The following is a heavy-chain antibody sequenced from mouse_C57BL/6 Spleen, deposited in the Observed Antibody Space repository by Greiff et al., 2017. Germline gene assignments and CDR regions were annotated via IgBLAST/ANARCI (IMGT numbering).Heavy chain of an antibody. CDR1: GFTFSSYG. D-gene: IGHD1-1*01. CDR3: ASFITTGAMDY. J-gene: IGHJ4*01. Sequence: EVKVVESGGDLVKPGGSLKLSCAASGFTFSSYGMSWVRQTPDKRLEWVATISSGGSYTYYPDSVKGRFTISRDNAKNTLYLQMSSLKSEDTAMYYCASFITTGAMDYWGQGTSVTVSS. CDR2: ISSGGSYT. V-gene: IGHV5-6*01.